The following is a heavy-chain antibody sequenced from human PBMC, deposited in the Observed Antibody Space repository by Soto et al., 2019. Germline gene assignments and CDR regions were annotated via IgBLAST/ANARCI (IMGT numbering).Heavy chain of an antibody. CDR3: ARTRVRLGYCSSTSCYAGFYYYYYGMDV. CDR2: INHSGST. J-gene: IGHJ6*02. D-gene: IGHD2-2*01. Sequence: PSETLSLTCAVYGGSFSGYYWSWIRQPPGKGLEWIGEINHSGSTNYNPSLKSRVTISVDTSKNQFSLKLSSVTAVDTAVYYCARTRVRLGYCSSTSCYAGFYYYYYGMDVWGQGTTVTVSS. CDR1: GGSFSGYY. V-gene: IGHV4-34*01.